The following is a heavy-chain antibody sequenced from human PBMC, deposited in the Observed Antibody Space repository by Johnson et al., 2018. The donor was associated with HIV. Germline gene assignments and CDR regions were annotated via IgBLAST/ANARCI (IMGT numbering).Heavy chain of an antibody. J-gene: IGHJ3*02. CDR1: GFTFSNHG. Sequence: QVLLVESGGGVVQPGGSLRLSCAASGFTFSNHGLHWVRQAPGTGLEWAAVISDDGHKTYYAASVKRSFPISRDNSTNTRYLQMNSLRAEDTAVYYCASKAAGTMHAFDIWGQGTMVTVSS. V-gene: IGHV3-30-3*02. D-gene: IGHD6-13*01. CDR3: ASKAAGTMHAFDI. CDR2: ISDDGHKT.